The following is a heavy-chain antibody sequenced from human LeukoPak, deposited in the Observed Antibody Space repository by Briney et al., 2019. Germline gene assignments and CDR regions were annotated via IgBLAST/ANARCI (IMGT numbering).Heavy chain of an antibody. J-gene: IGHJ4*02. D-gene: IGHD2-15*01. CDR3: ARVRMDIVVVAAATYYFDY. Sequence: GGSLRLSCAASGFTFSSYEMNWVRQAPGKGLEWVSYISSSGSTIYYADSVKGRFTISRDNAKNSLYLQMNSLRAEDTAVYYCARVRMDIVVVAAATYYFDYWGQGTLVTVSS. V-gene: IGHV3-48*03. CDR1: GFTFSSYE. CDR2: ISSSGSTI.